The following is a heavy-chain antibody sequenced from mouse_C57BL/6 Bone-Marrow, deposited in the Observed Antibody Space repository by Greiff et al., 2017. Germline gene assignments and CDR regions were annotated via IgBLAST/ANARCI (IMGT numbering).Heavy chain of an antibody. J-gene: IGHJ2*01. V-gene: IGHV3-6*01. CDR1: GYSITSGYY. CDR3: AREGIY. CDR2: ISYDGSN. Sequence: ESGPGLVKPSQSLSLTCFVTGYSITSGYYWNWIRQFPGNKLEWMGYISYDGSNNYNPSLKNRISITRDTSKNQFFLKLNSVTTEDTATYYCAREGIYWGQGTTLTVSS.